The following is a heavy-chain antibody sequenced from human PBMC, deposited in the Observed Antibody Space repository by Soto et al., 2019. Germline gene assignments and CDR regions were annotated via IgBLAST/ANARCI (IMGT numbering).Heavy chain of an antibody. D-gene: IGHD6-6*01. CDR1: GFTFSGSA. Sequence: PGGFLRLSCAASGFTFSGSAMHWVRQASGKGLEWVGRIRSKANSYATAYAASVKGRFTISRDDSKNTAYLQMNSLKTEDTAVYYCTSPKMYSSSSGRVGYYYYYGMDVWGQGTTVTVSS. CDR2: IRSKANSYAT. J-gene: IGHJ6*02. CDR3: TSPKMYSSSSGRVGYYYYYGMDV. V-gene: IGHV3-73*01.